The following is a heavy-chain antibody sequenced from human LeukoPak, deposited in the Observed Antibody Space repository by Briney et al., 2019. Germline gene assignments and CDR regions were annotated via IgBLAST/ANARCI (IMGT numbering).Heavy chain of an antibody. D-gene: IGHD2-2*01. CDR3: SREEYCSGTSCFDY. CDR2: IRSKVYGGTA. V-gene: IGHV3-49*04. CDR1: GFTFGDFA. J-gene: IGHJ4*02. Sequence: GGSLRLSCSTSGFTFGDFAMNWVRQAPGRGLEWVCLIRSKVYGGTADYAASVKGRFTISRDDSKSIAYLQMNSLKIEDTAVYYCSREEYCSGTSCFDYWGQGTLVTVSS.